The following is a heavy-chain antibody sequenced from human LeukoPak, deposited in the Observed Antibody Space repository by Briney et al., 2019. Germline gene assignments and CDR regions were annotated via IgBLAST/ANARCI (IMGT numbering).Heavy chain of an antibody. CDR1: GFTFNNYE. Sequence: GGSLRLSCAASGFTFNNYEMHWVRQTAGKGLEWVANINQDGSEKNYVDSVKGRFTISRDNAKNSLYLQMNSLRAEDTAVYYCARDFGRGYCSSTSCYGWFDPWGQGTLVTVSS. J-gene: IGHJ5*02. D-gene: IGHD2-2*01. V-gene: IGHV3-7*01. CDR2: INQDGSEK. CDR3: ARDFGRGYCSSTSCYGWFDP.